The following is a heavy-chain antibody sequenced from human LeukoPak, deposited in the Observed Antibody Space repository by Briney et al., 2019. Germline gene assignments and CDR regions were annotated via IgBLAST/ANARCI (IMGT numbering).Heavy chain of an antibody. D-gene: IGHD3-22*01. CDR1: GGSFRGYY. CDR3: ARGRVSEYYYDSSGYYGKTAFDI. CDR2: IYYSGST. Sequence: PSETLSLTCVVSGGSFRGYYWSWIRQPPGKGLEWIGYIYYSGSTNYNPSLKSRVTISVDTSKNQFSLKLSSVTAADTAVYYCARGRVSEYYYDSSGYYGKTAFDIWGQGTMVTVSS. J-gene: IGHJ3*02. V-gene: IGHV4-59*01.